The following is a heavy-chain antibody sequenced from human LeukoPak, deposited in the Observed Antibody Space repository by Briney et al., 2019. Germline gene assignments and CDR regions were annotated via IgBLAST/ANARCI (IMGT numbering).Heavy chain of an antibody. J-gene: IGHJ2*01. CDR3: AEDRVVSEDWYFDL. Sequence: PGGSLRLSCAASGFTFDDYAMHWVRQAPGKGLEWVSGISWNSGSIGYADSVKGRFTISRDNAKNSLYLQMNSLRAEDTALYYCAEDRVVSEDWYFDLWGRGTLVTVSS. CDR2: ISWNSGSI. CDR1: GFTFDDYA. D-gene: IGHD2-15*01. V-gene: IGHV3-9*01.